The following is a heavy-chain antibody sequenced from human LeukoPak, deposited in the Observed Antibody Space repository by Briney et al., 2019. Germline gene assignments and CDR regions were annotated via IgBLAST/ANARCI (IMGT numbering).Heavy chain of an antibody. J-gene: IGHJ4*02. D-gene: IGHD3-10*01. CDR3: ARKSASGNYPLDY. Sequence: GGSLRLSCAASGFSLRNYGVNWVRQAPGKGLEWVSGLTGSSATAYHAGSVKGRFTISRDNAKNTVFLQMSSLRAEDTALYYCARKSASGNYPLDYWGRGTLVTVSS. CDR1: GFSLRNYG. V-gene: IGHV3-23*01. CDR2: LTGSSATA.